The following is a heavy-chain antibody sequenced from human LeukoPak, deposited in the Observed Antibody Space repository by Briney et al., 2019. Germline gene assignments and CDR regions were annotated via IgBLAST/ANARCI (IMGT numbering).Heavy chain of an antibody. D-gene: IGHD2-21*02. CDR1: GASISSYY. V-gene: IGHV4-4*07. CDR2: IHTSGST. J-gene: IGHJ5*02. Sequence: SSETLSLTCTVSGASISSYYWTWIRQPAGKGPEWIGRIHTSGSTNYNPSLKSRVNMSLDTSKNQFSLKLNSVTAADTAVYYCARVTDPRYNWFDPWGQGTLVTVSS. CDR3: ARVTDPRYNWFDP.